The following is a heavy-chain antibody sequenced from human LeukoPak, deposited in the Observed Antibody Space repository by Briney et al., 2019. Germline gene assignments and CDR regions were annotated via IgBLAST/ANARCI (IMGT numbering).Heavy chain of an antibody. CDR2: ISSSGTTI. V-gene: IGHV3-48*03. J-gene: IGHJ4*02. D-gene: IGHD4-17*01. CDR1: GFTFSSYE. Sequence: PGGSLRLSCAVSGFTFSSYEMNWVRQAPGKGLEWVSYISSSGTTIYYADSVKGRFTIPRDNAKNSLYLQMNSLRAEDTAVYYCARDRVSSGYGDYFDYWGQGTLVTVSS. CDR3: ARDRVSSGYGDYFDY.